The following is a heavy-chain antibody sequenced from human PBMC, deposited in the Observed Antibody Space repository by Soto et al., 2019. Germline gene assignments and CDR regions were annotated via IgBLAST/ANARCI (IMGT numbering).Heavy chain of an antibody. J-gene: IGHJ4*02. CDR3: ARHGAEGYYYGSGSILDY. D-gene: IGHD3-10*01. CDR2: IYPGDSDT. Sequence: GESLKISCKGSGYSFTSYWIGWVRQMPGKGLEWMGIIYPGDSDTRYSPSFQGQVTISADKSISTAYLQWSSLKASDTAMYYCARHGAEGYYYGSGSILDYWGQGTLVTVSS. V-gene: IGHV5-51*01. CDR1: GYSFTSYW.